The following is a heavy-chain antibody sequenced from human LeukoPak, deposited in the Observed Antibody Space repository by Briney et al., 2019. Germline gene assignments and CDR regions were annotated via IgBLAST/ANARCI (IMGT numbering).Heavy chain of an antibody. CDR3: ARGRAMVVGVTGVPFDY. V-gene: IGHV1-46*01. Sequence: ASAKGSCKASANTFTSYYRHWVRQAPGQGLEWMGGIYPSGDSTDYAQRFQGRVTMSADASTNTVYMELRSLTSGDTAIYYCARGRAMVVGVTGVPFDYWGQGTLVTVSS. J-gene: IGHJ4*02. CDR1: ANTFTSYY. D-gene: IGHD2-21*02. CDR2: IYPSGDST.